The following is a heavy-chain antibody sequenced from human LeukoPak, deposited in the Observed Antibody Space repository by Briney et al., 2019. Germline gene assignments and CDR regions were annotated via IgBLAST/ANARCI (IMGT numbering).Heavy chain of an antibody. CDR1: GFTFDDYA. CDR3: AKDARYDSSGYYFDY. CDR2: ISWNSGSI. Sequence: KPGGSLRLSCAASGFTFDDYAMHWVRQAPGKGLEWVSGISWNSGSIGYADSVKGRFTISRDNAKNSLYLQMNSLRAEDTALYYCAKDARYDSSGYYFDYWGQGTLVTVSS. V-gene: IGHV3-9*01. J-gene: IGHJ4*02. D-gene: IGHD3-22*01.